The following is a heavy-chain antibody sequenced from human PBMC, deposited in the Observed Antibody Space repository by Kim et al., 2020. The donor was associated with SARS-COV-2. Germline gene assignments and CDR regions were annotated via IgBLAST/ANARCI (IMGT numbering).Heavy chain of an antibody. J-gene: IGHJ4*02. CDR1: GGSISSSSYY. V-gene: IGHV4-39*01. CDR3: AILPHGGHSFDY. CDR2: IYYSGST. Sequence: SETLSLTCTVSGGSISSSSYYWGWIRQPPGKGLEWIGNIYYSGSTYYNPSLKSRVTISVDTSKNQFSLKLSSVTAADTAVYYCAILPHGGHSFDYWGQGT. D-gene: IGHD2-15*01.